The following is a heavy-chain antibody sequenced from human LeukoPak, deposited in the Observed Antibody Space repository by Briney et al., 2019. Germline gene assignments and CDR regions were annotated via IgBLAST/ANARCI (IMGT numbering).Heavy chain of an antibody. CDR3: AKDGQLRFLEWSGFPDY. Sequence: GGSLRLSCAASGFTFSSYSMNWVRQAPGKGLEWVSSISSSSSYIYYADSVKGRFTISRDNAKNSLYLQMNSLRAEDTAVYYCAKDGQLRFLEWSGFPDYWGQGTLVTVSS. CDR2: ISSSSSYI. CDR1: GFTFSSYS. V-gene: IGHV3-21*04. D-gene: IGHD3-3*01. J-gene: IGHJ4*02.